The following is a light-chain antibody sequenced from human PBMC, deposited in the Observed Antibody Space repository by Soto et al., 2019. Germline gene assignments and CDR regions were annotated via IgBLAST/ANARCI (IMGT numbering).Light chain of an antibody. V-gene: IGLV1-44*01. CDR3: AAWDDSLNGVV. Sequence: QSVLTQPPSTSGTPGQRATISCSGSSSNIGSKTVNWYQQLPGTARKLLIYSNNQRPSGVPDRFSGSKSGTSASLAISGLQSEDEADYYCAAWDDSLNGVVFGGGTKLTVL. CDR1: SSNIGSKT. CDR2: SNN. J-gene: IGLJ2*01.